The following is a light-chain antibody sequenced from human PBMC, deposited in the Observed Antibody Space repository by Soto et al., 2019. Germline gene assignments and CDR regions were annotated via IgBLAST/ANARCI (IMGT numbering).Light chain of an antibody. V-gene: IGKV1-33*01. CDR2: DAS. Sequence: DIQMTQSPSSLSASVGDRVTITCQASPDISNYLNWYQQKPGKAPKLLIYDASNLETGVPSRFSGSGSGTDFTFSISSLQLEEIATYYCQHETCGQGTRLQIK. CDR1: PDISNY. J-gene: IGKJ5*01. CDR3: QHET.